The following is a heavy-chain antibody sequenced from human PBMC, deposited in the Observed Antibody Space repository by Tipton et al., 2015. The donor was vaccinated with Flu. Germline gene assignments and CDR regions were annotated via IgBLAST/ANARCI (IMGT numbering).Heavy chain of an antibody. CDR3: ARNGFDI. CDR1: GGSISSGSYY. Sequence: TLSLTCTVSGGSISSGSYYWGWIRQPAGKGLEWIGRIYTSGSTDYNPSLKRRVTISVDTSKNQFSLKLSSVTAADTAVYYCARNGFDIWGPGTMVTASS. CDR2: IYTSGST. V-gene: IGHV4-61*02. J-gene: IGHJ3*02.